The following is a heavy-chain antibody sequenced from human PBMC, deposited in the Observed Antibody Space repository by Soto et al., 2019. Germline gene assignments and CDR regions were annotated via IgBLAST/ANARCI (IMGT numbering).Heavy chain of an antibody. CDR3: ARSNHMVRPNYYGMDV. D-gene: IGHD3-10*01. V-gene: IGHV1-69*13. Sequence: ASVKVSCKASGGTFSSYAISWVRQAPGQGLEWMGGIIPIFGTANYAQKFQGRVTITADESTSTAYMELGSLGSEDTAVYYCARSNHMVRPNYYGMDVWGQGTTVTVSS. J-gene: IGHJ6*02. CDR2: IIPIFGTA. CDR1: GGTFSSYA.